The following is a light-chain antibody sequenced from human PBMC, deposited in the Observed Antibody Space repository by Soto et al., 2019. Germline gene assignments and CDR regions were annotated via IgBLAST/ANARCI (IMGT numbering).Light chain of an antibody. V-gene: IGKV3-15*01. CDR2: GAS. Sequence: EIVMTQSPAILSLSPGERATLSCRASQSVDSSLAWYQQKPGQAPRLLIHGASTRAPGVPARFSGSGSGTDFTLTISGLRSEDSAVYFCQQYNNWPFSFGQGTRLEIK. J-gene: IGKJ5*01. CDR1: QSVDSS. CDR3: QQYNNWPFS.